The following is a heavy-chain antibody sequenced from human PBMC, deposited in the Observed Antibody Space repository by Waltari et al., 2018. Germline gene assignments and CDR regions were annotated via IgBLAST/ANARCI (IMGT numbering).Heavy chain of an antibody. Sequence: QVQLVESGGGVVQPGGCLRLSCAASGFSFGSHGMHWVRQAPGKGLGWVAFIRYDGHNKYYADSVKGRCTISRDNPKNTLYLQMDSLGPEDTALYYCARGDSSAYLDNWGQGTQVTVSS. CDR1: GFSFGSHG. V-gene: IGHV3-30*02. D-gene: IGHD3-22*01. J-gene: IGHJ4*02. CDR2: IRYDGHNK. CDR3: ARGDSSAYLDN.